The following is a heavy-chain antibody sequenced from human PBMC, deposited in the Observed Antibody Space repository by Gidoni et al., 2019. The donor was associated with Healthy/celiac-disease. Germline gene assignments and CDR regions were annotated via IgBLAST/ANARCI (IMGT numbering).Heavy chain of an antibody. CDR2: ISWNSGSI. V-gene: IGHV3-9*01. Sequence: EVQLVESGGGLVQPGRSLSLSCAASGFPFDDYSMHWVRQAPGKGLEWVSGISWNSGSIGYADSVKGRFTISRDNAKNSLYLQMNSLRAEDTDLYYCAKDMGLGGDSSGYYYESPKGYFDYWGQGTLVTVSS. J-gene: IGHJ4*02. CDR1: GFPFDDYS. CDR3: AKDMGLGGDSSGYYYESPKGYFDY. D-gene: IGHD3-22*01.